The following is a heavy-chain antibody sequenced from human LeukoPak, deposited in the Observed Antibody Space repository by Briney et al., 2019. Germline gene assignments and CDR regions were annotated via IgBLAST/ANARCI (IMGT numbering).Heavy chain of an antibody. Sequence: KPSETLSLTCTVSGGSISSSSYYWGWIRQPPGKGLEWIGSIYYSGSTYYNPSLKSRVTISVDTSKNQFSLKLSSVTAADTAVYYYARHASEQLVWFDPWGQGTLVTVSS. CDR3: ARHASEQLVWFDP. CDR1: GGSISSSSYY. D-gene: IGHD6-6*01. CDR2: IYYSGST. J-gene: IGHJ5*02. V-gene: IGHV4-39*01.